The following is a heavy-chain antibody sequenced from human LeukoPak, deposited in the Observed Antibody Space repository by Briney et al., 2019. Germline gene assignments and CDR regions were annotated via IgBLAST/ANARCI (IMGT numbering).Heavy chain of an antibody. D-gene: IGHD3-10*01. V-gene: IGHV3-30-3*01. Sequence: GGSLRLSCAASGFTFSTYAIYWVRQAPGKGLEWVAVISYDGSNEYYADSVKGRFTISRDNSKNTLYLQMNTLRAEDSAVYYCARVDRTGDLRYYFYMDVWGKGTTVTVSS. J-gene: IGHJ6*03. CDR1: GFTFSTYA. CDR3: ARVDRTGDLRYYFYMDV. CDR2: ISYDGSNE.